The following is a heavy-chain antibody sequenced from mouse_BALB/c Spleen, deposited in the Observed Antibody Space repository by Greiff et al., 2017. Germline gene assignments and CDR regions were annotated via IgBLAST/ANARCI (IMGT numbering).Heavy chain of an antibody. J-gene: IGHJ4*01. CDR3: AREGYYGNPRAMDY. Sequence: EVQLVESGGGLVKPGGSLKLSCAASGFTFSSYAMSWVRQTPEKRLEWVASISSGGSTYYPDSVKGRFTISRDNARNILYLQMSSLRSEDTAMYYCAREGYYGNPRAMDYWGQGTSVTVSS. CDR1: GFTFSSYA. V-gene: IGHV5-6-5*01. D-gene: IGHD2-1*01. CDR2: ISSGGST.